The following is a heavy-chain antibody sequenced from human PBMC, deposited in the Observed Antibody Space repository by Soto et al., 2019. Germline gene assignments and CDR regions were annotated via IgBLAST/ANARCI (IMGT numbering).Heavy chain of an antibody. CDR2: ISWNSGSI. CDR3: VKDLAYSSSGNFDY. J-gene: IGHJ4*02. Sequence: HPGGSLRLSCAASGFTFYDYAMHWVRQTPGKGLEWVSGISWNSGSIGHADSVKGRFTISRDNAKNSLYLQMNSLRAEDTALYYCVKDLAYSSSGNFDYWGQGTLVTVSS. CDR1: GFTFYDYA. D-gene: IGHD6-13*01. V-gene: IGHV3-9*01.